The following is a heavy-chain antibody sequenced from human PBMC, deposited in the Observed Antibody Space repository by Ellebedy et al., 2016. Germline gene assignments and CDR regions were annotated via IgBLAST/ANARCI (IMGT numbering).Heavy chain of an antibody. CDR3: ASNVGAGSYFDY. Sequence: SETLSLTCTVSGYSISSGYYWGWIRQPPGKGLEWIGTIYHSGSTYCNPSLKSRVTISVDTSKNQFSLKVTSVTAADTAVYYCASNVGAGSYFDYWGQGILVTVSS. CDR2: IYHSGST. D-gene: IGHD3-10*01. J-gene: IGHJ4*02. V-gene: IGHV4-38-2*02. CDR1: GYSISSGYY.